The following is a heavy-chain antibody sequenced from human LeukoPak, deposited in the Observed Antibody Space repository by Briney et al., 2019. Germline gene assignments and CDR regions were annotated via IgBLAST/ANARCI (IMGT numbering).Heavy chain of an antibody. CDR3: AKDLYSRRGYFDY. CDR2: IRYDGSNK. CDR1: GFTFSSYG. J-gene: IGHJ4*02. D-gene: IGHD4-11*01. Sequence: GGSLRLSCAASGFTFSSYGMHWVRQAPGKGLEWVAFIRYDGSNKYYADSVKGRFTISRDNSRNTLYLQMNSLRAEDTAVYYCAKDLYSRRGYFDYWGQGTLVTVPS. V-gene: IGHV3-30*02.